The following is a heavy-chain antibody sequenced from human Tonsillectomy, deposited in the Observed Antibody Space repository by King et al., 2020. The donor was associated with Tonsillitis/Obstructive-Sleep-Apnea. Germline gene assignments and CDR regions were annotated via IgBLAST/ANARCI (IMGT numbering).Heavy chain of an antibody. CDR2: IRSSSSYI. CDR3: ARVSPRKGY. J-gene: IGHJ4*02. CDR1: GFTFRSYS. Sequence: QLVQSGGGLVKPGGSLRLSCAASGFTFRSYSMNWFRQAPGKGLECVSSIRSSSSYIYYADSVKGRFTISRDNAKNSLYLQMNSLRAEDTAVYYCARVSPRKGYWGQGTLVTVSS. D-gene: IGHD1-14*01. V-gene: IGHV3-21*01.